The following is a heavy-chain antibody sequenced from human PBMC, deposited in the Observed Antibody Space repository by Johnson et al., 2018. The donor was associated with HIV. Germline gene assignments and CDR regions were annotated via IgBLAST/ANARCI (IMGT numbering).Heavy chain of an antibody. CDR2: IRYDGSNK. Sequence: QVQLVESGGGVVQPGRSLRLSCAASGFTFSSYGMHWVRQAPGQGLEWVAFIRYDGSNKYYADSVKGQFTISRDNSKNTLYLQMSSLRAEDTAIYYCAKGRYSSSWYLAGAFDIWGQGTMVTVSS. D-gene: IGHD6-13*01. CDR1: GFTFSSYG. J-gene: IGHJ3*02. V-gene: IGHV3-30*02. CDR3: AKGRYSSSWYLAGAFDI.